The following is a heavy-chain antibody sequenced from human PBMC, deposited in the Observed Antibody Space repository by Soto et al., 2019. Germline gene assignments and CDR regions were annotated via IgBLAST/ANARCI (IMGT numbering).Heavy chain of an antibody. CDR2: ISGSGGST. Sequence: PGGSLRLSCAASGFTFSSYAMSWVRQAPGKGLEWVSAISGSGGSTYYADSVKGRFTISRDNSKNTLYLQMNSLRAEDTAVYYCAKDQGDYDYIWGSYRPQGYMDVWGKGTTVTVSS. D-gene: IGHD3-16*02. CDR1: GFTFSSYA. CDR3: AKDQGDYDYIWGSYRPQGYMDV. V-gene: IGHV3-23*01. J-gene: IGHJ6*03.